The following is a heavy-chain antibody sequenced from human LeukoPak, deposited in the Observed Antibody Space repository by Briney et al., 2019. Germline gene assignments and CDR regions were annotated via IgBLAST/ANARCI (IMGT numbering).Heavy chain of an antibody. Sequence: PSETLSLTCTVSGGSISSSSYYWGWIRQPPGKGLEWIGSIYYSGSTYYNPSLKSRVTISVDTSKNQFSLKLSSVTAADTAVYYCARVITAITMVRGVIIPWFDPWGQGTLVTVSS. D-gene: IGHD3-10*01. CDR1: GGSISSSSYY. CDR3: ARVITAITMVRGVIIPWFDP. CDR2: IYYSGST. V-gene: IGHV4-39*07. J-gene: IGHJ5*02.